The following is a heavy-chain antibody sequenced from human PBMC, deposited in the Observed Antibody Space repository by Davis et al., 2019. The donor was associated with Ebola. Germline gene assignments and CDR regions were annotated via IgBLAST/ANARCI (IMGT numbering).Heavy chain of an antibody. D-gene: IGHD5-18*01. CDR1: GFTVSSNY. V-gene: IGHV3-53*04. Sequence: GESLKISCAASGFTVSSNYMSWVRQAPGKGLEWVSVIYSGGSTYYADSVKGRFTISRHNSKNTLYLQMNSLRAEDTAVYYCASGLYPDTAMGLDYWGQGTLVTVSS. J-gene: IGHJ4*02. CDR2: IYSGGST. CDR3: ASGLYPDTAMGLDY.